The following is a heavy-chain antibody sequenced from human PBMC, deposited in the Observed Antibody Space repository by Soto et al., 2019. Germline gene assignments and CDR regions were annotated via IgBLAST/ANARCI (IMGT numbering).Heavy chain of an antibody. D-gene: IGHD6-19*01. V-gene: IGHV3-30*03. Sequence: GGSLRLSCAASGFTFSSYGMHWVRQAPGKGLEWVAVISYDGSNKYYADSVKGRFTISRDNSKNTLYLQMNSLRAEDTAVYYCALDSGTVAGTTVDYWGQGTLVTVSS. CDR2: ISYDGSNK. J-gene: IGHJ4*02. CDR1: GFTFSSYG. CDR3: ALDSGTVAGTTVDY.